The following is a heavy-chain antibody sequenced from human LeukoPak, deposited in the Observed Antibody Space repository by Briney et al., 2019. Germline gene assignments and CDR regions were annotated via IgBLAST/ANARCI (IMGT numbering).Heavy chain of an antibody. J-gene: IGHJ4*02. CDR2: IYYSGST. CDR1: GGSISSYY. V-gene: IGHV4-59*01. CDR3: ARSSSSGWYWVDY. Sequence: SETLSLTCTVSGGSISSYYWSWIRQPPGKGLEWIGYIYYSGSTNYNPSLKSRVTISVETSKNQFSLKLSSVTAADTAVYYCARSSSSGWYWVDYWGQGTLVTVSS. D-gene: IGHD6-19*01.